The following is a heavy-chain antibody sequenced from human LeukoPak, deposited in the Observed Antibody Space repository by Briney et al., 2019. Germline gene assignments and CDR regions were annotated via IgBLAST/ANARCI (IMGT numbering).Heavy chain of an antibody. V-gene: IGHV4-39*06. D-gene: IGHD3-3*01. CDR2: IYSSGSA. J-gene: IGHJ6*03. CDR1: GGSVNSGAYY. Sequence: SSETLSLTCTVSGGSVNSGAYYWSWIRQPPGKGLEWIGNIYSSGSAYYNPSLKSRVTMSVDKSTNQFTLKLTSVTAADTAVYYCARDVPKEVPTLGDYYYYMDVWGKGTRVTVSS. CDR3: ARDVPKEVPTLGDYYYYMDV.